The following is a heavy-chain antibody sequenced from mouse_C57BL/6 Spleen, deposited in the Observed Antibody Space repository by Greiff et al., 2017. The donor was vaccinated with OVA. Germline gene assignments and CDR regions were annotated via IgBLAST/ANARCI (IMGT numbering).Heavy chain of an antibody. J-gene: IGHJ2*01. CDR3: ARESLYYGNYGY. Sequence: VQLQQPGAELVKPGASVKLSCKASGYTFTSYWMHWVKQRPGQGLEWIGMIHPNSGSTNYNEKFKSKATLTVDKSSSTAYMQLSSLTSEDSAVYYCARESLYYGNYGYWGQGTTLTVSS. D-gene: IGHD2-1*01. CDR1: GYTFTSYW. V-gene: IGHV1-64*01. CDR2: IHPNSGST.